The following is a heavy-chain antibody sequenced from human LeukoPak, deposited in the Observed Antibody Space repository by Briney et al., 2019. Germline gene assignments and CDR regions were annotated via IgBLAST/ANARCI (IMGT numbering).Heavy chain of an antibody. V-gene: IGHV3-48*01. CDR2: ISSSSSTI. CDR1: GFSFSDYS. D-gene: IGHD3-16*01. J-gene: IGHJ4*02. Sequence: GGSLRLSCAASGFSFSDYSMNWARQAPGKGLEWVSYISSSSSTIYYAVSVKGRFTISRDNAKNSLYLQMDRLRAEDTAVYYCARDRDSIYPGGPLDYWGQGTLVTVSS. CDR3: ARDRDSIYPGGPLDY.